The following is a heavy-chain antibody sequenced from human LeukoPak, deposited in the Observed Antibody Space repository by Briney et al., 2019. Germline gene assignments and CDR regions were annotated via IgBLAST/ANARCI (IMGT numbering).Heavy chain of an antibody. CDR1: GSTFDDYT. D-gene: IGHD3-22*01. CDR3: AKDDDSSGTFDY. CDR2: ISWDGGST. V-gene: IGHV3-43*01. Sequence: GGSLRLSCAASGSTFDDYTMHWVRQAPGKGLEWVSLISWDGGSTYYADSVKGRFTISRDNSKNSLYLQMNSLRTEDTALYYCAKDDDSSGTFDYWGQGTLVTVSS. J-gene: IGHJ4*02.